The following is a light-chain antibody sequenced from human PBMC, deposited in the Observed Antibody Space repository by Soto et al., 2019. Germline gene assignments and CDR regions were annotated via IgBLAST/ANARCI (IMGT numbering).Light chain of an antibody. J-gene: IGKJ4*01. CDR1: QSVSSSY. Sequence: EIVLTQSPGTLSLSPGERATLSCRASQSVSSSYFAWYQQKPGQAPRLLLYAASSRASGFTDRFSGSGSGTDFTLTISRLEPEDFAVYYCQYYGNSQGLTFGGGTKVEIK. CDR3: QYYGNSQGLT. V-gene: IGKV3-20*01. CDR2: AAS.